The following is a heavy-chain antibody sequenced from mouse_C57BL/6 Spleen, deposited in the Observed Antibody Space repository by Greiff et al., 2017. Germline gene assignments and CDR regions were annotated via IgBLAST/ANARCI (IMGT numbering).Heavy chain of an antibody. CDR1: GFSLSTSGMG. Sequence: QVQLKESGPGILQSSQTLSLTCSFSGFSLSTSGMGVSWIRQPSGKGLEWLAHIYWDDDKRYNPSLKSRLTISKDTSRNQVFLKITSVDTADTATYYCARSQGYYSNPVGFAYWGQGTLVTVSA. D-gene: IGHD2-5*01. V-gene: IGHV8-12*01. J-gene: IGHJ3*01. CDR3: ARSQGYYSNPVGFAY. CDR2: IYWDDDK.